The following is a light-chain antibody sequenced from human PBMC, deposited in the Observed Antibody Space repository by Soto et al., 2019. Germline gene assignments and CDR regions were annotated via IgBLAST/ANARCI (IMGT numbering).Light chain of an antibody. CDR3: QTWGTGILV. Sequence: QLVLTQSPSASASLGASVKLTCTLSSGHSSYAIAWHQQQPEKGPRYLMKLTSDGRHSKGDGSPDRFSGSSSGAERYLTIASLQSEDEADYYCQTWGTGILVFGGGTKLTVL. CDR2: LTSDGRH. J-gene: IGLJ2*01. V-gene: IGLV4-69*01. CDR1: SGHSSYA.